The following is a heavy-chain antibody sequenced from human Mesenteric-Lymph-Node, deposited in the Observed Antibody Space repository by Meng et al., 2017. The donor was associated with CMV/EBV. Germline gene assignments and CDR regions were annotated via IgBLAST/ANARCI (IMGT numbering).Heavy chain of an antibody. CDR3: ARDRGITIFGVVHYYYGMDV. J-gene: IGHJ6*02. Sequence: ASVKVSCKASGYTFTSYGISWVRQAPGQGLEWMGWISAYNGNTNYAQKLQGRVTMTTDTSTSTAYMELRSLRSEDTAVYYCARDRGITIFGVVHYYYGMDVWGQGTTVTVSS. CDR2: ISAYNGNT. D-gene: IGHD3-3*01. V-gene: IGHV1-18*01. CDR1: GYTFTSYG.